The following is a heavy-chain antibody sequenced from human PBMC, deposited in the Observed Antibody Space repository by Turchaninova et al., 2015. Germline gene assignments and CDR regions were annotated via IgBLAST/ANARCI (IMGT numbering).Heavy chain of an antibody. D-gene: IGHD3-22*01. J-gene: IGHJ4*02. V-gene: IGHV2-70*15. Sequence: QVTLRESGPALVKPTQTLTLSCTFSGFSLNTRGMCVSWIRQPPGKALEWLARIDWEEDTYYSQSLKTRSNISKETSKNQVVLTMTNMDPVDTAPYYCTRTLPSGYDDYWGQGTLVTVSS. CDR2: IDWEEDT. CDR3: TRTLPSGYDDY. CDR1: GFSLNTRGMC.